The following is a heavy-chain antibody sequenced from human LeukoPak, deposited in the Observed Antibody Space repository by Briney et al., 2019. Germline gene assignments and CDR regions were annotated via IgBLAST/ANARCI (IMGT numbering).Heavy chain of an antibody. Sequence: SETLSLTCTVSGGSISSSSYYWGWIRQPPGKGLEWIGSINYSGSTYYNPSLKSRVTISVDTSKNQFSLKLSSVTAADTAVYYCARHKFDGYYYGSGSYEIDYWGQGTLVTVSS. D-gene: IGHD3-10*01. CDR1: GGSISSSSYY. CDR3: ARHKFDGYYYGSGSYEIDY. V-gene: IGHV4-39*01. J-gene: IGHJ4*02. CDR2: INYSGST.